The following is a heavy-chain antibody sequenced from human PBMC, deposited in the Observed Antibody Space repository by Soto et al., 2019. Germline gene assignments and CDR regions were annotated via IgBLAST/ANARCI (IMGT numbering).Heavy chain of an antibody. CDR1: GGSIRGGGYS. V-gene: IGHV4-30-2*01. J-gene: IGHJ5*02. Sequence: SETLSLTCAVSGGSIRGGGYSWSWIRQPPGKGLEWIGYIYHSGSTYYNPSLKSRVTISVDRSKNQFSLKLSSVTAADTAVYYCARVPGPWGQGTLVTVSS. CDR3: ARVPGP. CDR2: IYHSGST. D-gene: IGHD7-27*01.